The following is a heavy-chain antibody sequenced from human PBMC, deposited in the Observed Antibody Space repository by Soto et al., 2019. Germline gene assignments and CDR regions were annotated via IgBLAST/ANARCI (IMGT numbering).Heavy chain of an antibody. J-gene: IGHJ3*01. CDR3: AREDSNRGFVFDA. V-gene: IGHV3-23*01. Sequence: EVQLLESGGDLGQPGGSLRLSCVASGYVFSNYAMAWVRQVPGKGLQWVSRIDGSGAAHYGDSVKGRFTMSRDNSKNTLFLQLDRLRVEDTAVYFCAREDSNRGFVFDAWGQGTWVAVSS. D-gene: IGHD3-10*01. CDR1: GYVFSNYA. CDR2: IDGSGAA.